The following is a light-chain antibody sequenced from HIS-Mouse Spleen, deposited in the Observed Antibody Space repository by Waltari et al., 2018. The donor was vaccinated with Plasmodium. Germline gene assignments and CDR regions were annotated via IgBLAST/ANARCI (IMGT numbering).Light chain of an antibody. V-gene: IGLV2-8*01. CDR1: SSDVGGSNY. CDR3: SSYAGSNNLV. CDR2: EVS. Sequence: QSALTQPPSASGSPGQSVTISCTGTSSDVGGSNYVSWYQQHPGKAPKLMIYEVSKRPGGVPDRFSGSKSGNTASLTVAGLQAEDEADYYCSSYAGSNNLVFGGGTKLTVL. J-gene: IGLJ2*01.